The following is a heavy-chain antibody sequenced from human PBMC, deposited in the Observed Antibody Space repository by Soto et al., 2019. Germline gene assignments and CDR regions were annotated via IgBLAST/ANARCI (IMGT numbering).Heavy chain of an antibody. CDR2: ISYDGSNK. Sequence: GGSLRLSCAASGFTFSSYAMHWVRQAPGKGLEWVAVISYDGSNKYYADSVKGRFTISRDNSKNTLYLQMNSLRAEDTAVYYCARERDSSSSGGYFDYWGQGTLVTVSS. V-gene: IGHV3-30-3*01. J-gene: IGHJ4*02. CDR1: GFTFSSYA. CDR3: ARERDSSSSGGYFDY. D-gene: IGHD6-6*01.